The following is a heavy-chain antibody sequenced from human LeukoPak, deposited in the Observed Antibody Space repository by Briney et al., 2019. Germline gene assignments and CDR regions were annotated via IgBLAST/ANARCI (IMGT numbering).Heavy chain of an antibody. J-gene: IGHJ4*02. CDR2: INHSGST. CDR3: ARHYSGYNYDY. CDR1: GGSFSGYY. D-gene: IGHD5-12*01. V-gene: IGHV4-34*01. Sequence: SETLSLTCAVYGGSFSGYYWSWIRQPPGKGLEWIGEINHSGSTNYNPSLKSRVAISVDTSKNQFSLKLSSVTAADTAVYYCARHYSGYNYDYWGQGTLVTVSS.